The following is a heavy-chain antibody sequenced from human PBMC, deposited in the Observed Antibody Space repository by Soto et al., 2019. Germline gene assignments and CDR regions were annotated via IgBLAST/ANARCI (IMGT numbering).Heavy chain of an antibody. CDR1: GFTFSSNW. J-gene: IGHJ4*02. Sequence: VQLVESGGGLVQPGGSLRLTCAASGFTFSSNWMHWVRQVPGTGLAWVAHINSDGRRTNYADSVKGRFTISRDNAKNTLYLQMNTLRVDDTGVYYCARGGCSATSCLDYWGQGTLVTVSP. D-gene: IGHD2-2*01. CDR2: INSDGRRT. V-gene: IGHV3-74*01. CDR3: ARGGCSATSCLDY.